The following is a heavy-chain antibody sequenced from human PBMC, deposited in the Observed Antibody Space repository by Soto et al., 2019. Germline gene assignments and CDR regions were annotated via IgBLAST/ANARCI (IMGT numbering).Heavy chain of an antibody. Sequence: GGSLRLSCKASGYTFTSYYMHWVRQAPGQGLEWMGIINPSGGSTSYAQKFQGRVTMTRDTSTSTVYMELSSLRSEDTAVYYCARGRAARLRYYYGMDVWGQGTTVTVSS. CDR1: GYTFTSYY. J-gene: IGHJ6*02. V-gene: IGHV1-46*01. CDR3: ARGRAARLRYYYGMDV. CDR2: INPSGGST. D-gene: IGHD6-6*01.